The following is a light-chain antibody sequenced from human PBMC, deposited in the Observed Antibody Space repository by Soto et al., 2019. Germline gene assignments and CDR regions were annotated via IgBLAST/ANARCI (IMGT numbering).Light chain of an antibody. CDR1: QSVSSY. J-gene: IGKJ4*01. CDR3: QQRSTWPLT. V-gene: IGKV3-11*01. Sequence: EIVLTQSPATLSLSPGERATLSCRASQSVSSYLAWYQHIPGQAPRILIYDASNRATGIPARFSGSGSGTDFTLTVSSLEPEDFALYYCQQRSTWPLTFGGGTKVEIK. CDR2: DAS.